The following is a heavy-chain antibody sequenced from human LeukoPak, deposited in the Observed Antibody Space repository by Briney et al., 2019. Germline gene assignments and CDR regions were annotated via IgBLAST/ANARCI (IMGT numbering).Heavy chain of an antibody. CDR2: INHSGST. CDR3: ARSSSSWLNWYDY. Sequence: SETLSLTCAVYGGSFSGYYWSWIRQPPGKGLEGIGEINHSGSTNYNPSLKSRVTISVDTSKNQFSLKLSSVTAADTAVYYCARSSSSWLNWYDYWGQGTLVTVSS. J-gene: IGHJ4*02. V-gene: IGHV4-34*01. D-gene: IGHD6-13*01. CDR1: GGSFSGYY.